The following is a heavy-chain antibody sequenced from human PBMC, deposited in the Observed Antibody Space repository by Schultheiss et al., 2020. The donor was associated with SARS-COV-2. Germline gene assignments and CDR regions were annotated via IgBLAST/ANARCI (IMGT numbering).Heavy chain of an antibody. Sequence: SETLSLTCTVSGGSISSSSYYWGWIRKPPGKGLEWIGSIYYSGSTYYNPSLKSRVTISVDTSKNQFSLKLSSVTAADTAVYYCARITMIVVVTTHHDAFDIWGQGTMVTVSS. CDR1: GGSISSSSYY. J-gene: IGHJ3*02. CDR3: ARITMIVVVTTHHDAFDI. CDR2: IYYSGST. V-gene: IGHV4-39*01. D-gene: IGHD3-22*01.